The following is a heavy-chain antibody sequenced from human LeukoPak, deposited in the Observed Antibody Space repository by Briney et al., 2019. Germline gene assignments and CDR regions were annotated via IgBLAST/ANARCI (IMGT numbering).Heavy chain of an antibody. J-gene: IGHJ4*02. V-gene: IGHV1-18*01. CDR2: ISAYNGHR. CDR3: ARDQGGGNCDF. Sequence: ASVKVSCKASGYTFASYGFSWVRQAPGQGLEWMGWISAYNGHRTYAQNFQGRASMTTDSSTNTAYMELRSLRPDDTAVYYCARDQGGGNCDFWGQGSLVTVSS. CDR1: GYTFASYG. D-gene: IGHD2-21*01.